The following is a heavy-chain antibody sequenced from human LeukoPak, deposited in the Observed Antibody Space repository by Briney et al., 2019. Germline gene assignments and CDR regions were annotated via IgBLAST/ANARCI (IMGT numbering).Heavy chain of an antibody. D-gene: IGHD1-26*01. J-gene: IGHJ4*02. CDR2: ISTLGST. Sequence: ASETLSLTCTVSGGSISSSSYYWTWIRQPAGKGLEWIGHISTLGSTNYNPSLKSRVSMSVDTSNYHFSLKLSFVTAADTAIYYCARVAQYLVGASSTAFFEYWGQGTLVTVSS. V-gene: IGHV4-61*09. CDR1: GGSISSSSYY. CDR3: ARVAQYLVGASSTAFFEY.